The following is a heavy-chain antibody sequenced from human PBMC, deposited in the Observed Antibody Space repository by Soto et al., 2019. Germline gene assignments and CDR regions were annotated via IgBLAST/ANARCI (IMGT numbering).Heavy chain of an antibody. J-gene: IGHJ4*02. V-gene: IGHV1-69*01. CDR1: GGTFSSYA. CDR2: IIPIFGTA. CDR3: ARGVRFLEWLSRLDY. D-gene: IGHD3-3*01. Sequence: QVQLVQSVAEVKKPGSSVKVSCKASGGTFSSYAISWVRQAPGQGLEWMGGIIPIFGTANYAQKFQGRVTITADESTITGYMELRSLRSEDTAVYYCARGVRFLEWLSRLDYWGQGTLVTVSS.